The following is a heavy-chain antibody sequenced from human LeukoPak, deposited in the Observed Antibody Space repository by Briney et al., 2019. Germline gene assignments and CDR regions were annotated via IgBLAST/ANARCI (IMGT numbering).Heavy chain of an antibody. CDR2: ISSSGSTI. D-gene: IGHD1-20*01. J-gene: IGHJ4*02. V-gene: IGHV3-48*03. Sequence: GGSLRLSCAASGFTFSSYEMNWVRQAPGKGLEWVSYISSSGSTIYYADSVKGRFTISRDNAKNSLYLQMNSLRSEDTAVYYCATSDFNWNDIPYFDYWGQGTLVTVSS. CDR3: ATSDFNWNDIPYFDY. CDR1: GFTFSSYE.